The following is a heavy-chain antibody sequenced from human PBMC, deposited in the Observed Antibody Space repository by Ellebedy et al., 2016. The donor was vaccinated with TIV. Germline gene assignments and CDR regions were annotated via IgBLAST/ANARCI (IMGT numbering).Heavy chain of an antibody. Sequence: GESLKISCVASGFPFSDHFMSWIRQAPGRGPEWVSSIPSNTTYAYYGDSVKGRFTVSRDNAKNSLYLQMNNLSSEDTAVYYCARDSIDYCDNDCYYYFDNWGQGILVTVSS. J-gene: IGHJ4*02. CDR2: IPSNTTYA. D-gene: IGHD4-17*01. CDR1: GFPFSDHF. CDR3: ARDSIDYCDNDCYYYFDN. V-gene: IGHV3-11*06.